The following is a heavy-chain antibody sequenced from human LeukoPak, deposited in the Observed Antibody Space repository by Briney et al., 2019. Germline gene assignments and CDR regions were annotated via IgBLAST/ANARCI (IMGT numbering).Heavy chain of an antibody. J-gene: IGHJ4*01. D-gene: IGHD6-19*01. CDR3: AKGIYSSGWSYFDY. CDR1: GFTFSNSA. V-gene: IGHV3-23*01. CDR2: LSGSGITT. Sequence: GGSLRLSCAASGFTFSNSAMSWVRQAPGKGLEWVSTLSGSGITTYYADSVKGRFTISRDNSKNTLYLHMNSLRAEDTAVYYCAKGIYSSGWSYFDYWGHGTLVTVSS.